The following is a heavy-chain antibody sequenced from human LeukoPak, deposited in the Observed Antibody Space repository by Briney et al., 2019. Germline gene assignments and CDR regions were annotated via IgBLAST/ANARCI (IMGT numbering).Heavy chain of an antibody. CDR3: ARGDDTSGYYYFDY. CDR1: GGSFSAYY. J-gene: IGHJ4*02. D-gene: IGHD3-22*01. Sequence: SETLSLTCAVYGGSFSAYYWNWIRQPPGKGLEWIGEINHSGSTNYNPSLKSRVTISVDTSKNQFSLKLNSVTAADTAVYYCARGDDTSGYYYFDYWGQGTLVTVSS. CDR2: INHSGST. V-gene: IGHV4-34*01.